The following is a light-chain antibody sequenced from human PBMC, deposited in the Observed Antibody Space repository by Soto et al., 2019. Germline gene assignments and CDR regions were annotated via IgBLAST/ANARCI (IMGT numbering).Light chain of an antibody. J-gene: IGKJ5*01. CDR2: GAS. Sequence: EMALTQSRATLSLSPGERATLSCRASQSVSSYLAWYQQKPGQAPRLLIYGASTRATGIPARFSGSGSGTDFTLTISRLEPEDFAVFFCQQYGTSEIIFGQGTRLEI. CDR1: QSVSSY. V-gene: IGKV3-11*01. CDR3: QQYGTSEII.